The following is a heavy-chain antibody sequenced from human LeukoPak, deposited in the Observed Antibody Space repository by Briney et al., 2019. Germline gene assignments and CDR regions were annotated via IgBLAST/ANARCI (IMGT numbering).Heavy chain of an antibody. V-gene: IGHV3-21*01. D-gene: IGHD3-16*02. J-gene: IGHJ4*02. CDR2: ISSSSSYI. CDR3: AGKLRDCVWGSYRYGFDY. CDR1: GFTFSSYA. Sequence: GGSLRLSCAVSGFTFSSYAMNWVRQAPGKGLEWVSSISSSSSYIYYADSVKGRFTISRDNAKNSLYLQMNSLRAEDTAVYYCAGKLRDCVWGSYRYGFDYWGQGTLVTVSS.